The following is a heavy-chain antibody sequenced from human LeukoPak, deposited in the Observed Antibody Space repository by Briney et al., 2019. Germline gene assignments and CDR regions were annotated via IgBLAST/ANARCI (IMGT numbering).Heavy chain of an antibody. Sequence: NPSETLSLTCTVSGGSISSYYWSWIRQPAGKGLEWIGRIYTSGSTNYNPSLKSRVTMSVDTSKNQFSLKLSSVTAADTAVYYCARDHYYYDSSGYYRSWFDPWGQGTLVTVSS. CDR1: GGSISSYY. CDR2: IYTSGST. J-gene: IGHJ5*02. V-gene: IGHV4-4*07. D-gene: IGHD3-22*01. CDR3: ARDHYYYDSSGYYRSWFDP.